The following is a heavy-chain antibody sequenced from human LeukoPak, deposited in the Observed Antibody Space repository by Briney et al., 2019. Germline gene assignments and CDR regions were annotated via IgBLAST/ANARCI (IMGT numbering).Heavy chain of an antibody. V-gene: IGHV3-23*01. CDR1: GFTFNSYA. Sequence: GGSLRFSCAASGFTFNSYAMSWVRQAPGKGLEWVSAISGSGGSTYYTDSVKGRFTISRDNSKNTLYLQMNSLRAEDTAVYYCAKLRLFVSSGWLTDFDYWGQGTLVTVSS. D-gene: IGHD6-19*01. CDR3: AKLRLFVSSGWLTDFDY. CDR2: ISGSGGST. J-gene: IGHJ4*02.